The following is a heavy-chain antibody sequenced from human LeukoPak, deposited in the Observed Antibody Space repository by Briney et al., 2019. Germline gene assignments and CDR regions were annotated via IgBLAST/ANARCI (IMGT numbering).Heavy chain of an antibody. V-gene: IGHV3-30*18. D-gene: IGHD2-2*01. CDR3: AKDAYCSSTSCLDY. Sequence: GGSLRLSCAASGFTFSSYGMHWVRQAPGKGLEWVAVISYDGSNKYYADSVKGRFTISRDNSKNTLYLQMNGLRAVDTAVYYCAKDAYCSSTSCLDYWGQGTLVTVSS. J-gene: IGHJ4*02. CDR2: ISYDGSNK. CDR1: GFTFSSYG.